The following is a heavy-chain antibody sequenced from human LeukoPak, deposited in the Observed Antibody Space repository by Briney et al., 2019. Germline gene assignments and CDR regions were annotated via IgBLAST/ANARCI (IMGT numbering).Heavy chain of an antibody. D-gene: IGHD5-24*01. V-gene: IGHV3-48*03. CDR2: ISTSGRTI. Sequence: GGSLRLSCAASGFTFNDYEINWVRQAPGKGPEWISYISTSGRTIYYADSVKGRFTISRDNAKNSVYLQMNSLRGDDTAVYYCAREVNYSNMRWEHFDYWGQGTLVTVSS. CDR3: AREVNYSNMRWEHFDY. CDR1: GFTFNDYE. J-gene: IGHJ4*02.